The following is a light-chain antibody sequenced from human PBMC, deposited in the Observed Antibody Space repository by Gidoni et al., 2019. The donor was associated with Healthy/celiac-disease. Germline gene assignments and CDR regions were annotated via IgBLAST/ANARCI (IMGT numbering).Light chain of an antibody. CDR2: GAS. CDR1: QSVSSSY. J-gene: IGKJ3*01. CDR3: QQYGSSPV. Sequence: EIVLTQSPSTLSLSPGERATLSCRASQSVSSSYLAWYQQKPGQAPRLLTYGASSRATGIPDRFSGSGSGTDFTLTISRLEPEDFAVYYCQQYGSSPVFGPGTKVDIK. V-gene: IGKV3-20*01.